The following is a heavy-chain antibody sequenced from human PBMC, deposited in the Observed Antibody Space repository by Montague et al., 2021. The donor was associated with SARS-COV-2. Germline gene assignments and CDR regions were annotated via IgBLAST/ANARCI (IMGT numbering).Heavy chain of an antibody. CDR3: ARARRGRGSGSDFDILVNWFDP. D-gene: IGHD3-10*01. Sequence: TLSLTCTVSGGSITSGGYYWSWIRQHPGKGLEWIGYIYYSWSTYYNPSLKSRVTISVDTSKNQFSLKLSSVTAADTAVYYCARARRGRGSGSDFDILVNWFDPWGQGTLVTVSS. CDR1: GGSITSGGYY. J-gene: IGHJ5*02. V-gene: IGHV4-31*03. CDR2: IYYSWST.